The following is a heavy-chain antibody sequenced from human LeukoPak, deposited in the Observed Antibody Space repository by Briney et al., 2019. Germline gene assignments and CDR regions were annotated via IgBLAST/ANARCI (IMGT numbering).Heavy chain of an antibody. J-gene: IGHJ5*02. CDR1: GFTFTNYW. Sequence: GGSLRLSCAASGFTFTNYWMSWVRQAPGKGLEWVANIKQDGSETGYVESVVGRFTVSRDNAKNSIFLQLNNMRAEDTAVYYCARDPETQRGRDGLDPWGQGTLVTVSS. CDR3: ARDPETQRGRDGLDP. D-gene: IGHD3/OR15-3a*01. V-gene: IGHV3-7*01. CDR2: IKQDGSET.